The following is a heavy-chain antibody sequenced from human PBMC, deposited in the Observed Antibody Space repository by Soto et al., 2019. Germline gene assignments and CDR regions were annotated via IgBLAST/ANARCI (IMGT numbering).Heavy chain of an antibody. CDR3: WSSPHDY. Sequence: TGGSLRLSCAASGFTFSSYDMHWVRQAPGKGLVWVSRINSDGGGVNYADSVKGRFTISRDNAKDTLYLQMNSLRAEDTAVYYCWSSPHDYWGKGTLVTVSS. J-gene: IGHJ4*02. CDR1: GFTFSSYD. V-gene: IGHV3-74*01. CDR2: INSDGGGV.